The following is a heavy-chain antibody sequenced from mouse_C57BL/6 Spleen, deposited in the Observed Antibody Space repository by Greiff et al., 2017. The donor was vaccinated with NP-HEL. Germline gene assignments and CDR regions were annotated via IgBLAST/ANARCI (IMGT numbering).Heavy chain of an antibody. J-gene: IGHJ2*01. CDR2: IYPGSGST. CDR1: GYTFTSYW. Sequence: QVQLKQPGAELVKPGASVKMSCKASGYTFTSYWITWVKQRPGQGLEWIGDIYPGSGSTNYNEKFKSKATLTVDTSSSTAYMQLSSLTSEDSAVYYCAREGYDGRTVDYWGQGTTLTVSS. CDR3: AREGYDGRTVDY. V-gene: IGHV1-55*01. D-gene: IGHD2-2*01.